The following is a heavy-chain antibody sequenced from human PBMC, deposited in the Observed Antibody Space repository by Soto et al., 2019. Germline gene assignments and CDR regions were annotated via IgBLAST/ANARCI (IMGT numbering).Heavy chain of an antibody. CDR2: IIPVFGTA. CDR1: GGSLSNYG. Sequence: QVQLVQSGAEVKKPGSSVKVSCKAPGGSLSNYGISWVRQAPGQGLEWMGGIIPVFGTANYAQKFQGRVTITAEESTNIVYMDVTSLRSEDTAVYYCARGDATKIVVTTYYAMDVWGQGTTVTVSS. CDR3: ARGDATKIVVTTYYAMDV. D-gene: IGHD4-17*01. V-gene: IGHV1-69*12. J-gene: IGHJ6*02.